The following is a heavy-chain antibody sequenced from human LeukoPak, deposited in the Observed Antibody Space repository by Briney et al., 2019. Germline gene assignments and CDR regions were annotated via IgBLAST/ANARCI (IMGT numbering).Heavy chain of an antibody. D-gene: IGHD6-19*01. CDR3: ARSSSGPYTYHFDY. J-gene: IGHJ4*02. Sequence: PGGSLRLSCAGSGFTFSSYWMSWVRQAPGKGLEWVANIKQDGSEKHYVDSVKGRFTISRDNAKNSLYLQMNSLRDEDTAVYYCARSSSGPYTYHFDYWGQRTLVTVSS. CDR2: IKQDGSEK. CDR1: GFTFSSYW. V-gene: IGHV3-7*01.